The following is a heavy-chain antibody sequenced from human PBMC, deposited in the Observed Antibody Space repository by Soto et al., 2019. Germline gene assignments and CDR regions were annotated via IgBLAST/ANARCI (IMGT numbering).Heavy chain of an antibody. V-gene: IGHV3-48*02. CDR1: GFTFSSFA. D-gene: IGHD5-18*01. J-gene: IGHJ4*02. CDR2: ISSSGSTT. CDR3: ASLYRGYSYGYRSIDY. Sequence: GGSLRLSCAASGFTFSSFAMSWVRQAPGKGLEWVSYISSSGSTTYYADSVKGRFTISRDNAKNSLYLQMNSLRDEDTAVYYCASLYRGYSYGYRSIDYWGQGTLVTVSS.